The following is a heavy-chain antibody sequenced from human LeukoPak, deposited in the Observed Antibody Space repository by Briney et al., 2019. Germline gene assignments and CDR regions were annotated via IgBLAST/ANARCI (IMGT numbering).Heavy chain of an antibody. J-gene: IGHJ4*02. V-gene: IGHV4-30-2*01. CDR2: IYHSGST. CDR1: GGSISSGGYY. D-gene: IGHD3-10*01. Sequence: PSETLSLTCTVSGGSISSGGYYWSWIRQPPGKGLEWIGYIYHSGSTYYNPSLKSRVTISVDRSKNQFSLKLSSVTAADTAVYYCARAGRAMVRGTPIDYWGQGTLVTVSS. CDR3: ARAGRAMVRGTPIDY.